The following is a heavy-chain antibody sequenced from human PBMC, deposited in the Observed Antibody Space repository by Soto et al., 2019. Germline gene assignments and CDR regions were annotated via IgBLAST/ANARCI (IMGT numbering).Heavy chain of an antibody. Sequence: SETLSLTCSVSGGAISGYYWSWIRQAPGKGLEYIGHIFYSGPPHLSPPPKSRVAMSVDMSKNQFTLRLISETAADTAVYFCTRRSCTSGPRNTLDYWGQGILVTVSS. V-gene: IGHV4-59*01. CDR3: TRRSCTSGPRNTLDY. CDR1: GGAISGYY. CDR2: IFYSGPP. J-gene: IGHJ4*02. D-gene: IGHD2-2*01.